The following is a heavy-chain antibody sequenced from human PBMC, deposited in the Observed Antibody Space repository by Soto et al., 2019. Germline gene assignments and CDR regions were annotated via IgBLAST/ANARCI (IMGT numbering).Heavy chain of an antibody. V-gene: IGHV4-30-2*01. D-gene: IGHD1-20*01. CDR3: ARSPRREYNFGLDYFDY. CDR2: IYHRGST. CDR1: GISVSSGGFS. Sequence: PSETLSLTCAVSGISVSSGGFSWSWIRQPPGKGLEWIGYIYHRGSTYYNPSLKSRVTISVDRSKNLFSLRLTSVTAADTAMYYCARSPRREYNFGLDYFDYWGQGTPVTVSS. J-gene: IGHJ4*02.